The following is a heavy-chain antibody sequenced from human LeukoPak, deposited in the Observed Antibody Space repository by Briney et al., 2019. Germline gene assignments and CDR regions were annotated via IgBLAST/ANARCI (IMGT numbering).Heavy chain of an antibody. J-gene: IGHJ6*02. CDR1: GYTFTNFD. CDR2: INPNGGNP. CDR3: ARVGGFGERGMDV. V-gene: IGHV7-4-1*02. D-gene: IGHD3-10*01. Sequence: ASVKVSCKASGYTFTNFDINWVRQAPGQGLEWMGWINPNGGNPTYAQDFIGRFVFSLDTSVSTAYLQISSLKAEDTAVYYCARVGGFGERGMDVWGQGTTVTVSS.